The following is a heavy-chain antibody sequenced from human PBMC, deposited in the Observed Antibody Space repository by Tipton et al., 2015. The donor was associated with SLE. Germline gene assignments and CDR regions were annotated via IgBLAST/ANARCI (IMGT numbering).Heavy chain of an antibody. Sequence: QSGAEVKKPGASVKVSCKVSGYTLSELSMYWVRQAPGQGLEWMGGIIPILTTPHYAQKFQGRFTITTDESTATAYMKLSRLSSEDTAVYYCARDTVDWPLGYWGRGTLVSVSS. CDR1: GYTLSELS. CDR3: ARDTVDWPLGY. V-gene: IGHV1-69*16. CDR2: IIPILTTP. J-gene: IGHJ2*01. D-gene: IGHD3-9*01.